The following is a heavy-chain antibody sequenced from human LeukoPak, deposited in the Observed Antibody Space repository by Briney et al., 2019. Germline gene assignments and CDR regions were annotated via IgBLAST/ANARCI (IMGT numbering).Heavy chain of an antibody. V-gene: IGHV3-7*01. D-gene: IGHD3-10*01. CDR2: INEDGSEK. J-gene: IGHJ4*02. CDR1: GFTFSSYS. Sequence: GGSLRLSCAASGFTFSSYSMNWVRQAPGKGLEWVANINEDGSEKYYVDSVKGRFTISRDNSKNTLYLQMNSLRAEDTAVYYCAKDSTRVMVRGVIIDYWGQGTLVTVSS. CDR3: AKDSTRVMVRGVIIDY.